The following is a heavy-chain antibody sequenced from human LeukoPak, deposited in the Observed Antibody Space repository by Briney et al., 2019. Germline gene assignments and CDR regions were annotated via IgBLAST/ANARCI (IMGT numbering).Heavy chain of an antibody. CDR2: ISGSGGST. Sequence: GGSLRLSCAAAGFTFSSYGMTWVRQAPGKGLEWVSAISGSGGSTYYTDCVRGRFTISRNNSKNTLDLQMNSLRAEDTAVYYCAKDQGPWCGEPIDCWGQGTLVTVSS. D-gene: IGHD3-10*01. V-gene: IGHV3-23*01. J-gene: IGHJ4*02. CDR1: GFTFSSYG. CDR3: AKDQGPWCGEPIDC.